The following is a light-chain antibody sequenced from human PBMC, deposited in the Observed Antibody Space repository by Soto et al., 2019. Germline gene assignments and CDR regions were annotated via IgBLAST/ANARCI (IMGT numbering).Light chain of an antibody. CDR1: QSISSY. J-gene: IGKJ1*01. CDR2: AAS. CDR3: QQSYSTPPT. Sequence: DIQMTQSPSSLSASVGDRVTITCRASQSISSYLNWYQQKPGKAPKLLIYAASSLQSGVPSRFSGSVSGTDFTLTISSLQPEDCATYYCQQSYSTPPTFGQGTKGEIK. V-gene: IGKV1-39*01.